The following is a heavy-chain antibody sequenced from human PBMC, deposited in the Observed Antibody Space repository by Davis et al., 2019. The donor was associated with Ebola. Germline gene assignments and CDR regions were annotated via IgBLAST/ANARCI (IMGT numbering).Heavy chain of an antibody. J-gene: IGHJ4*02. CDR2: ISGNMAEI. Sequence: GESLKISCAASGFTFRTYIMNWVRQAPGKGLECVSYISGNMAEIYYADSVKGRFTISRSNAKNSLYLQMNNLRDEDTAVYYCARDYNYSFDYWGQGALVTVSS. CDR1: GFTFRTYI. D-gene: IGHD5-24*01. CDR3: ARDYNYSFDY. V-gene: IGHV3-48*02.